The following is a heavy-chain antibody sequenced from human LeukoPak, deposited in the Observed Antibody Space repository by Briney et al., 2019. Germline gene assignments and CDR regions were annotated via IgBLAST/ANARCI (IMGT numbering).Heavy chain of an antibody. D-gene: IGHD6-13*01. CDR2: INHSGST. V-gene: IGHV4-34*01. Sequence: SETLSLTCAVYGGSFSGYYWSWIRQPPGKGLVWIGEINHSGSTNYNPSLKSRVTISVDTSKNQFSLKLSSVTAADTAVYYCSRETYSGSWYWADYWGQGTLVTVSS. CDR1: GGSFSGYY. J-gene: IGHJ4*02. CDR3: SRETYSGSWYWADY.